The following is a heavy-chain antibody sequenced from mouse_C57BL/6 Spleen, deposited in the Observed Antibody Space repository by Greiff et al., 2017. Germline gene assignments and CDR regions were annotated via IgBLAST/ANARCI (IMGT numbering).Heavy chain of an antibody. CDR3: ARAVTTLFRYYRYAMDY. CDR1: GYTFTDYY. Sequence: QVQLQQSGAELVKPGASVKISCKASGYTFTDYYINWVKQRPGQGLEWIGKIGPGSGSTYYNEKFKGKATLTAAKSSSTAYMQLSSLPSEDSAVYFCARAVTTLFRYYRYAMDYWGQGTSVTVSS. CDR2: IGPGSGST. D-gene: IGHD2-2*01. J-gene: IGHJ4*01. V-gene: IGHV1-77*01.